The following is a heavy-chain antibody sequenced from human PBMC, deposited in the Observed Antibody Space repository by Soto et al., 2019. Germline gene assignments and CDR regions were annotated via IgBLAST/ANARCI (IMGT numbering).Heavy chain of an antibody. J-gene: IGHJ6*02. V-gene: IGHV3-23*01. Sequence: PGGSLRLSCAASGFTLSSYAMSWVRPAPGKGLEWVSAISGSGGSTYYADSVKGRFTISRDNSKNTLYPQMNSLRAEDTAVYYCAKVRDSRVLPLVYYYGMDVWGQGTTVTVSS. D-gene: IGHD6-13*01. CDR1: GFTLSSYA. CDR2: ISGSGGST. CDR3: AKVRDSRVLPLVYYYGMDV.